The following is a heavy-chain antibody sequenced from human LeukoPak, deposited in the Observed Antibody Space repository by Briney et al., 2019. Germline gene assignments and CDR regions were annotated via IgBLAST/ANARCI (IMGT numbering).Heavy chain of an antibody. CDR2: IYYSGST. V-gene: IGHV4-59*01. CDR3: ARGHQRRGLIVPAPFDY. CDR1: GGSISSYY. Sequence: SETLSLTCTVSGGSISSYYWSWIRQPPGKGLEWIGYIYYSGSTNYNPSLKSRVTISVDTSKNQFSLKLSSVTAADTAVYYCARGHQRRGLIVPAPFDYWGQGTLVTVSS. J-gene: IGHJ4*02. D-gene: IGHD2-2*01.